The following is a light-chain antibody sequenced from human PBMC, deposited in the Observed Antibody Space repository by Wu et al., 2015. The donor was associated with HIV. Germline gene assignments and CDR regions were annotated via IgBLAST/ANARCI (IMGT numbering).Light chain of an antibody. CDR3: QQGSNWPLT. J-gene: IGKJ4*01. CDR2: DAS. Sequence: DMDLTQSPDTLSLSPGERATLSCRASQSVSSDLAWYQQKPGQAPRLLIYDASNRATGIPARFSGSGSGTDFTLTISSLEPEDFAVYYCQQGSNWPLTFGVGTKVEI. V-gene: IGKV3-11*01. CDR1: QSVSSD.